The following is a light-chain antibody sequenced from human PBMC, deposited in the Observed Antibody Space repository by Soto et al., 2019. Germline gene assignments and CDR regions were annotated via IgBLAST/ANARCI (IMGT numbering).Light chain of an antibody. V-gene: IGKV1-39*01. Sequence: DIQMTQSPSSLSASVGDRVTITCQASEYISNYLNWYQQKPGKAPKLLIYKASTLEIGVPSRFSGSGSGPDFTLTISSLQPEDFATYYCQQSYSSPPTFGQGTKVDI. CDR2: KAS. J-gene: IGKJ1*01. CDR3: QQSYSSPPT. CDR1: EYISNY.